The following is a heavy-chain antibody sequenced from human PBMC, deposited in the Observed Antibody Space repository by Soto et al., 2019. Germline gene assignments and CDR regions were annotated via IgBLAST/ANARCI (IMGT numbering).Heavy chain of an antibody. CDR2: ISYSGGS. Sequence: SETLSLTCTVSGGSITRDYWSWIRQTPGKGLEWIGYISYSGGSNYNPSLKSRVTISLDTAENRFSLKLSSVTAADTAVYYCASGFGVEGTYVEYWGQGTLVTVS. V-gene: IGHV4-59*01. CDR1: GGSITRDY. D-gene: IGHD3-3*01. CDR3: ASGFGVEGTYVEY. J-gene: IGHJ4*02.